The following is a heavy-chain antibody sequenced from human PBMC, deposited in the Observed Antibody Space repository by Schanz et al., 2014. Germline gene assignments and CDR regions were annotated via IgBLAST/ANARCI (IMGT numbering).Heavy chain of an antibody. CDR3: ARENLNWEAFDI. CDR1: GFMFTKYA. V-gene: IGHV3-48*04. J-gene: IGHJ3*02. D-gene: IGHD7-27*01. CDR2: ISRDGTTS. Sequence: DVQLVESGGGLAQPGGSLRLSCVASGFMFTKYAMNWIRQAPGKGLEWLSYISRDGTTSYYADSAKGRFTISRDNAKNSLYLEMTSLRGEDTAVYYCARENLNWEAFDIWGQGTVVTVSS.